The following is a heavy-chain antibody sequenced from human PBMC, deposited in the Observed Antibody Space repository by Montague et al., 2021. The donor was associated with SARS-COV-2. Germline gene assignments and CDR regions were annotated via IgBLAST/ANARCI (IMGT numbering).Heavy chain of an antibody. D-gene: IGHD3-10*01. CDR3: ARVLYYYGRFDY. CDR1: GFTFSSYW. Sequence: SLRLSCAASGFTFSSYWMHWVRQAPGKGLVWVSRINSDGSSTSYADSVKGRFTISGDNAKNTLYLQMNSLRAEDTAVYYCARVLYYYGRFDYWGQGTLVTVSS. CDR2: INSDGSST. V-gene: IGHV3-74*01. J-gene: IGHJ4*02.